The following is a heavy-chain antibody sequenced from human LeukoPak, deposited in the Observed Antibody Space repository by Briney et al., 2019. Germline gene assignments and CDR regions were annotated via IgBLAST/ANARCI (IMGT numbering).Heavy chain of an antibody. CDR1: GGSISSSNW. Sequence: PSGTLSLTCAVSGGSISSSNWWSWVRQPPGKGLEWIGEIYHSGSTNYNPSLKSRVTISVDTSKSQFSLKLSSVTAADTAVYYRAKLGWITGGVWWFAPWGQGTLVSVSS. V-gene: IGHV4-4*02. J-gene: IGHJ5*02. CDR2: IYHSGST. D-gene: IGHD3-16*01. CDR3: AKLGWITGGVWWFAP.